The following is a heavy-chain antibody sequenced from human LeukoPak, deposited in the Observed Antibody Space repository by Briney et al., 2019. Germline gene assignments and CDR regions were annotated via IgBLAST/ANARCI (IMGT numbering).Heavy chain of an antibody. J-gene: IGHJ4*02. V-gene: IGHV4-59*08. D-gene: IGHD6-13*01. CDR3: ARGSSWYFRYFDY. Sequence: SETLSLTCTVSGGSISSYYWSWIRQPPGKGLEWIGYIYYSGSTNYNPSLKSRVTISVDTSKNQFSQKLSSVTAADTAVYYCARGSSWYFRYFDYWGQGTLVTVSS. CDR2: IYYSGST. CDR1: GGSISSYY.